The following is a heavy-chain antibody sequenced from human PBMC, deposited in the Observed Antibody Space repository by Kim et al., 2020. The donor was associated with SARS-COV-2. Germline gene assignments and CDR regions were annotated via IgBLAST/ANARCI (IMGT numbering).Heavy chain of an antibody. J-gene: IGHJ4*02. Sequence: TYYAGFVKGRFTISRDNSKNTLYLQMISLRAEDTAVYYCARDVGEDYFDYWGQGTLVTVSS. V-gene: IGHV3-66*01. CDR2: T. CDR3: ARDVGEDYFDY.